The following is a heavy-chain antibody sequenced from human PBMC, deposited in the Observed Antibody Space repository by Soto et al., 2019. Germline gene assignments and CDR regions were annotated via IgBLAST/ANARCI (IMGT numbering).Heavy chain of an antibody. V-gene: IGHV3-53*01. J-gene: IGHJ4*02. CDR2: IYGGGTT. Sequence: EVQLVESGGVLIQPGGSLRLSCAASGFTVSSKYMTWVRQAPGKGLEWVSVIYGGGTTYYADSVKGRFTISRDNSKNKLYLQMNSLSAEDTAVYYCVQTTGWPGFDFWGQGTLVTVSS. CDR3: VQTTGWPGFDF. D-gene: IGHD6-19*01. CDR1: GFTVSSKY.